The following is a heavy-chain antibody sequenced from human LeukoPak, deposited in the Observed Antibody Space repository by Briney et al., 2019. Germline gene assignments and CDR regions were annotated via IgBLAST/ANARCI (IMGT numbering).Heavy chain of an antibody. D-gene: IGHD2-8*01. CDR2: ISGDGSSI. CDR1: GFTFRNYY. Sequence: GGSLRLSCVASGFTFRNYYMHWVRQVPGKGLVWVSRISGDGSSIFYADSVKGRFTISRDNAKNSLYVQMNSLRADDSAVYYCARSSNGVYIQWGQGTLVTVSS. CDR3: ARSSNGVYIQ. J-gene: IGHJ4*02. V-gene: IGHV3-74*01.